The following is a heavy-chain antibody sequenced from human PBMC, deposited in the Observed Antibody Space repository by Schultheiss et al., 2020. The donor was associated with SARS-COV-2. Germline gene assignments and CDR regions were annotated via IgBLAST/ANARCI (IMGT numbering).Heavy chain of an antibody. V-gene: IGHV4-39*07. CDR3: ASPSGSGSYYSFAL. D-gene: IGHD1-26*01. J-gene: IGHJ2*01. Sequence: SQTLSLTCTVSGGSISSSSYYWGWIRQPPGRGLEWIGSIYYSGSTYYNPSLKSRVTISLDTPRNQFSLRLTSVTAADTAVYYCASPSGSGSYYSFALWGRGTLVTVSS. CDR1: GGSISSSSYY. CDR2: IYYSGST.